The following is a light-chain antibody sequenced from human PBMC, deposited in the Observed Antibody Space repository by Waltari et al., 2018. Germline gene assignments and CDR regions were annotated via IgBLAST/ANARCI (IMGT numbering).Light chain of an antibody. CDR2: GAS. CDR1: QSVSRT. CDR3: QHYVSLPAT. J-gene: IGKJ1*01. V-gene: IGKV3-20*01. Sequence: EIVLTQSPGTLFLSPGEGATLSCRASQSVSRTLAWYQQKPGQAPRLLIYGASSRAHGIPDRFSGSGSGTDFSLTISGLEPDDSAVYFCQHYVSLPATFGQGTKVEIK.